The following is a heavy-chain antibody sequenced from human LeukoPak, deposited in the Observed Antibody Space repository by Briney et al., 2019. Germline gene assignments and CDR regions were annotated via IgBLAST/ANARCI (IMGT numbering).Heavy chain of an antibody. CDR1: GYTFSNYN. V-gene: IGHV1-46*01. CDR3: IVGATTDY. CDR2: INPTGGST. D-gene: IGHD1-26*01. Sequence: ASVKVSCKASGYTFSNYNVHWVRQAPGQGLEWMGIINPTGGSTSYAQKFQGRVTMTRDMSTSTVYMELSSLRSEDTAVYYCIVGATTDYWGQGTLVTVSS. J-gene: IGHJ4*02.